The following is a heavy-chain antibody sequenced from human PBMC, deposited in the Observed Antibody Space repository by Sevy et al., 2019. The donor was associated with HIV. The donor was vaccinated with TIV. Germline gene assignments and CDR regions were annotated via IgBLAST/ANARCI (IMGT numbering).Heavy chain of an antibody. D-gene: IGHD6-6*01. CDR2: ISYDGSNK. CDR1: GFTFSSYA. V-gene: IGHV3-30*04. Sequence: GGSLRLSCAASGFTFSSYAMHWVRQAPGKGLEWVAVISYDGSNKYYADSVKGRFIISRDNSKNTLYLQMNSLRAEDTAVYYCARGKAALPGYYYGMDVWGQGTTVTVSS. CDR3: ARGKAALPGYYYGMDV. J-gene: IGHJ6*02.